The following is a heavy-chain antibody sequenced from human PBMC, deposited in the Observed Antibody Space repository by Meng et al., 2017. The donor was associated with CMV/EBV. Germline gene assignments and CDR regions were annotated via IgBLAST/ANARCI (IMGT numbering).Heavy chain of an antibody. Sequence: GESLKISCAASGFTFSSYSMNWVRQAPGKGLEWVSSISSSSSYIYYADSVKGRFTISRDNAKNSLYLQMNSLRAEDTAVYYCARARYYDFWSGYYDPNYYYYGMDVWGQGTTVTV. D-gene: IGHD3-3*01. CDR2: ISSSSSYI. CDR1: GFTFSSYS. V-gene: IGHV3-21*01. J-gene: IGHJ6*02. CDR3: ARARYYDFWSGYYDPNYYYYGMDV.